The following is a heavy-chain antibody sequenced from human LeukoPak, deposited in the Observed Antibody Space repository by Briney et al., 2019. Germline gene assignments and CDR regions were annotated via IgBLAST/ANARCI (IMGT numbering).Heavy chain of an antibody. CDR3: AKRTGRDTREY. D-gene: IGHD5-18*01. V-gene: IGHV3-23*01. J-gene: IGHJ4*02. Sequence: GGSLRLSCAASVFIFSSYAMSWVRQAPGKGLEWVSAISSSGGSTFYADSVKGRFSISRDNSNNTLYLQMNSLRAEDTAVYYCAKRTGRDTREYWGQGTLVTVSS. CDR2: ISSSGGST. CDR1: VFIFSSYA.